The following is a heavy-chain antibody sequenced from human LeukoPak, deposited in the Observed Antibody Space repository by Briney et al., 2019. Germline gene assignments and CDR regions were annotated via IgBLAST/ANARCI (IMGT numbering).Heavy chain of an antibody. Sequence: PGGSLRLSCAASGFTVSSNYMSWVRQAPGKGLEWVSVIYSSGSTYYADSVKGRFTISRDNSMNTLYLQMNSLRAEDSAVYYCARAPVVVTSLEYWGQGTLVTVSS. J-gene: IGHJ4*02. V-gene: IGHV3-66*01. CDR1: GFTVSSNY. CDR3: ARAPVVVTSLEY. CDR2: IYSSGST. D-gene: IGHD2-21*02.